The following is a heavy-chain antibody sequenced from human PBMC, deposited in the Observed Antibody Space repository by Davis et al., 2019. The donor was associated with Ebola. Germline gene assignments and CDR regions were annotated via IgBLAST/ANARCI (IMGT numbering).Heavy chain of an antibody. V-gene: IGHV3-23*01. CDR1: GFTFSSYA. D-gene: IGHD2-2*01. CDR2: ISGSGGST. CDR3: ARDTSTTSGGLGLDY. J-gene: IGHJ4*02. Sequence: PGGSLRLSCAASGFTFSSYAMSWVRQAPGKGLEWVSAISGSGGSTYYADSVKGRFTISRDNSKNTLYLQMNSLRAEDTAVYYCARDTSTTSGGLGLDYWGQGTLVTVSS.